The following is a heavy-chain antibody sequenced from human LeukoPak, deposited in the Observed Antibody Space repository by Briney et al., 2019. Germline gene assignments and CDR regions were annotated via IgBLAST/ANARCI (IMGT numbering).Heavy chain of an antibody. Sequence: SVKVSCKASGGTFSSYAISWVRQAPGQGLEWMGGIIPILGTANYAQKFQGRVTITTDESTSTAYMELSSLRSEDTAVYYCARAPVTYYDILTGYPFDYWGRGTLVTVSS. CDR3: ARAPVTYYDILTGYPFDY. CDR2: IIPILGTA. V-gene: IGHV1-69*05. D-gene: IGHD3-9*01. J-gene: IGHJ4*02. CDR1: GGTFSSYA.